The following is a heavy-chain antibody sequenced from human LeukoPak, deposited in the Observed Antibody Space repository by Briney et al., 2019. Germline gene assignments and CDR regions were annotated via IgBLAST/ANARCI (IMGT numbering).Heavy chain of an antibody. Sequence: ASVMVSCKASGSTFSDYHINWVRQASGQGPEWMGWINPNSGGTNYAQKFQGRVTMTRDTSISTAYMELSRLRSDDTAVYYCARDPAYGNEEIQNYFDYWGQGTLVTVSS. J-gene: IGHJ4*02. V-gene: IGHV1-2*02. CDR1: GSTFSDYH. CDR2: INPNSGGT. D-gene: IGHD4-17*01. CDR3: ARDPAYGNEEIQNYFDY.